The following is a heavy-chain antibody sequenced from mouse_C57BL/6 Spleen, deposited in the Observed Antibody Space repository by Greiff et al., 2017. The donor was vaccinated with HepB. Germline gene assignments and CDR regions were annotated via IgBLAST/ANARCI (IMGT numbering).Heavy chain of an antibody. CDR3: ARGRYDFDC. J-gene: IGHJ2*01. Sequence: VQLQQPGAELVRPGSSVKLSCKASGYTFTSYWMHWVKQRPIQGLEWIGNIDTSDSETHYNQKFKDKATLTEDKSSSTAYMQLSSLTSEDSAVYYCARGRYDFDCWGQGTTLTVSS. D-gene: IGHD1-1*01. CDR2: IDTSDSET. V-gene: IGHV1-52*01. CDR1: GYTFTSYW.